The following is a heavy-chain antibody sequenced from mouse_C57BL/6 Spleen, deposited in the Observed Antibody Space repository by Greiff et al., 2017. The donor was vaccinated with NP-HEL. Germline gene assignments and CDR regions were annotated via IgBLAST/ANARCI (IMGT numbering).Heavy chain of an antibody. CDR1: GFTFSSYG. D-gene: IGHD2-2*01. CDR3: ARAGYGYDGYWYFDV. CDR2: LSSGGSYT. Sequence: EVHLVESGGDLVKPGGSLKLSCAASGFTFSSYGMSWVRQTPDKRLEWVATLSSGGSYTYYPDSVKGRFTISRDNAKNTLYLQMSSLKSEDTAMYYCARAGYGYDGYWYFDVWGTGTTVTVSS. V-gene: IGHV5-6*01. J-gene: IGHJ1*03.